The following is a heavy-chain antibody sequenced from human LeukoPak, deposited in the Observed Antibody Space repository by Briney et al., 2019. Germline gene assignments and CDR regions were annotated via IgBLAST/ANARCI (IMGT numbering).Heavy chain of an antibody. J-gene: IGHJ4*02. CDR2: IKGKTAAGAP. Sequence: GGSLRLSCAASGFTFTSAWMSWVRQAPGKGLEWVGRIKGKTAAGAPDYVASVKGRFTISRDDSKNTLFLQMSSLKTEDTAVYYCITGDYDFWSGFYSPNHYFDYWGQGTLVTVSS. CDR1: GFTFTSAW. CDR3: ITGDYDFWSGFYSPNHYFDY. D-gene: IGHD3-3*01. V-gene: IGHV3-15*01.